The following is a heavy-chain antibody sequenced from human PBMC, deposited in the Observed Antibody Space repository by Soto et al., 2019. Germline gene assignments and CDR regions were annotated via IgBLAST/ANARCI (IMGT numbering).Heavy chain of an antibody. V-gene: IGHV3-23*01. D-gene: IGHD2-2*01. CDR2: ISKTGVST. J-gene: IGHJ6*02. CDR3: AKASGYCSSSTCSRLIYYYYGMDV. CDR1: GFTFSTYA. Sequence: GGSLRLSCAASGFTFSTYAMNWVRQAPGKGLEWVSAISKTGVSTYYAESVRGRFTISRDNSKNTLYLQMNSLRAEDTAVYYYAKASGYCSSSTCSRLIYYYYGMDVWGQGTTVTVSS.